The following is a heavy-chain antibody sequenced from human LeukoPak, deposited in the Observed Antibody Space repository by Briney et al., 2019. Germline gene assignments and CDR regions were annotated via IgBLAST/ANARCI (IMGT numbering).Heavy chain of an antibody. Sequence: SETLSLTCAVYGGSFSGYYWSWIRQPPGKGLEWIGEINHSGSTNYNPSLKSRVTISVDTSKNQFSLKLSSVTAADTAVYYCARTIVVDFWSGYYGWFDPWGQGTLVTVSS. CDR2: INHSGST. CDR3: ARTIVVDFWSGYYGWFDP. J-gene: IGHJ5*02. CDR1: GGSFSGYY. V-gene: IGHV4-34*01. D-gene: IGHD3-3*01.